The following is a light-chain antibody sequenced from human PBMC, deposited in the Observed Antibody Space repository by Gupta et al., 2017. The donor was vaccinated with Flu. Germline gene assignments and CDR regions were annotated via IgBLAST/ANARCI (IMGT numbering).Light chain of an antibody. CDR2: DVS. Sequence: SGSPGQSITISCTGTSSDVGGYNYVSWYQQHPGKAPKLMIYDVSNRPSGVSNRFSGSKSGNTASLTISGLQAEDEADYYCSSYTSSSTLVFG. J-gene: IGLJ2*01. V-gene: IGLV2-14*04. CDR3: SSYTSSSTLV. CDR1: SSDVGGYNY.